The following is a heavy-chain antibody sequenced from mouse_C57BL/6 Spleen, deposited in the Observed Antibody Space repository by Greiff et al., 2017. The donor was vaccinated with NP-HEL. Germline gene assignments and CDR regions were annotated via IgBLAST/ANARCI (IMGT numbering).Heavy chain of an antibody. V-gene: IGHV1-72*01. CDR1: GYTFTSYW. CDR2: IDPYSGGT. J-gene: IGHJ4*01. Sequence: QVQLQQPGAELVKPGASVKLSCKASGYTFTSYWMHWVKQRPGRGLEWIGRIDPYSGGTKYNEKFKSKATLTVDKPSSTAYMQLSSLTSEVSAVYYCAITVVAFYAMEYWGQGTSVTVSS. CDR3: AITVVAFYAMEY. D-gene: IGHD1-1*01.